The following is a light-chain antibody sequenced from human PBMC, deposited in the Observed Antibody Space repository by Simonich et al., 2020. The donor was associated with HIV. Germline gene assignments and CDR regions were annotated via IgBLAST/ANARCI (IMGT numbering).Light chain of an antibody. CDR2: KAS. J-gene: IGKJ1*01. CDR3: QQYNSYSPT. V-gene: IGKV1-5*03. Sequence: DIQMTQSPSTLSASVGDRVTITCRASQNIVSWLAWYQQKPGKAPKLLIYKASTLQSGVPSTFSGSGSGTEFTLTIRSLQPDDFATYYCQQYNSYSPTFGQGTKVEIK. CDR1: QNIVSW.